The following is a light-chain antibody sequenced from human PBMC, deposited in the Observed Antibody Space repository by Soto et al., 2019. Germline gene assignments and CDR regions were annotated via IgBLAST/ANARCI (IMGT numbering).Light chain of an antibody. CDR1: QSIRGY. CDR2: AAS. J-gene: IGKJ4*01. V-gene: IGKV1-39*01. CDR3: QQTYRTPLT. Sequence: DIQMTQSPSSLSASVGDRVTVTCRASQSIRGYLNWYQQKPGEAPKPLIYAASSLHSGVPSRFSGSGSGTDFTLTISSLHPEDFATYSCQQTYRTPLTFGGGTKVEIK.